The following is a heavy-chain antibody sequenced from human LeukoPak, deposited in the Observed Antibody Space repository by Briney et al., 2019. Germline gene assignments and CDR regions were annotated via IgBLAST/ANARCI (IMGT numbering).Heavy chain of an antibody. D-gene: IGHD3-10*01. CDR1: GFTLSSYD. CDR3: AKIRVPDDY. J-gene: IGHJ4*02. Sequence: GGSLRLSCAASGFTLSSYDMHWVRQAPGKGLEWVALIRFDGSNKYYADSVKGRFTISRDNSKNTLYLQMNSLRAEDTAVYYCAKIRVPDDYWGQGTLVTISS. CDR2: IRFDGSNK. V-gene: IGHV3-30*02.